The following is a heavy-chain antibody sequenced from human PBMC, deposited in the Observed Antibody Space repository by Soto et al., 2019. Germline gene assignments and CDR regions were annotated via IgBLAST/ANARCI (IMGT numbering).Heavy chain of an antibody. Sequence: QVQLVESGGGVVQPGRSLRLSCAASGFTFSSYGMHWVRQAPGKGLEWVAVISYDGSNKYYVDSVKGRFTISRDNSKNTLYLQMNSLRAEDTAVYYCAKDHYYDSSGYSDYWGQGTLVTVSS. J-gene: IGHJ4*02. CDR1: GFTFSSYG. CDR3: AKDHYYDSSGYSDY. CDR2: ISYDGSNK. D-gene: IGHD3-22*01. V-gene: IGHV3-30*18.